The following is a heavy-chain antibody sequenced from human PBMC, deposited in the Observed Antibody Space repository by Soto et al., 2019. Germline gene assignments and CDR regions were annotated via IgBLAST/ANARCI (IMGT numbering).Heavy chain of an antibody. CDR3: ARLWVVTRNQLYYYGMDV. Sequence: QLQLQESGPGLVKPSETLSLTCTVSGGSISSSSYYWGWIRQPPGKGLEWIGGIYYSGSTYYNPSLKSRVTISVDTSKNQFSLKLSSVTAADTAVYYCARLWVVTRNQLYYYGMDVWGQGTTVTVSS. CDR2: IYYSGST. V-gene: IGHV4-39*01. D-gene: IGHD2-21*02. CDR1: GGSISSSSYY. J-gene: IGHJ6*02.